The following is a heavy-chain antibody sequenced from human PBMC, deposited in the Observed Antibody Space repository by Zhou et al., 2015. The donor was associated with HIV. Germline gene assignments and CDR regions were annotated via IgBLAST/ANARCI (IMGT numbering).Heavy chain of an antibody. V-gene: IGHV1-2*02. CDR1: GGTFSSYA. J-gene: IGHJ4*02. CDR2: INPNSGGT. D-gene: IGHD3-10*01. Sequence: QVQLVQSGAEVKKPGSSVKVSCKASGGTFSSYAISWVRQAPGQGLEWMGWINPNSGGTNYAQKFQGRVTMTRDTSISTAYMELSRLRSDDTAVYYCARGPMVRGVHNYWGQGTLVTVSS. CDR3: ARGPMVRGVHNY.